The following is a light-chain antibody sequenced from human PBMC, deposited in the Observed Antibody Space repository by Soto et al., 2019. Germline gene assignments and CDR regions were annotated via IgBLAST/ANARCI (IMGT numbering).Light chain of an antibody. CDR3: QQDHNLPLT. J-gene: IGKJ4*01. V-gene: IGKV3D-7*01. Sequence: EIVMTQSPATLSLSPGERATLSCRASQTISSRSLSWYQQKPGQPPRLLMYGAYTRASGIPARFSGDGSGTDFTLTISSLQPEDFAVYYCQQDHNLPLTVGGGTKVDIK. CDR2: GAY. CDR1: QTISSRS.